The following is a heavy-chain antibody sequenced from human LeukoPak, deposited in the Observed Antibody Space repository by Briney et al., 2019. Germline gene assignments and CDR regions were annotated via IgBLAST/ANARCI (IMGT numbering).Heavy chain of an antibody. J-gene: IGHJ3*02. Sequence: GESLKISCKGPGYSFSTYWIGWVRQMPGKGLEWMGIIYPGDSHIKYSPSFQGQVTISADKSISTAYLHWSSLKASDTAMYYCARHDYDILTGPHAFDIWGQGTMVTVSS. CDR2: IYPGDSHI. CDR3: ARHDYDILTGPHAFDI. CDR1: GYSFSTYW. V-gene: IGHV5-51*01. D-gene: IGHD3-9*01.